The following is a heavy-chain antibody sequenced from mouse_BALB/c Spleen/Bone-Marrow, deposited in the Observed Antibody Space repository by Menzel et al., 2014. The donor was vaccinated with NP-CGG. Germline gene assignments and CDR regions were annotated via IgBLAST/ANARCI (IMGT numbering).Heavy chain of an antibody. Sequence: EVKLVESGGGLVQPGGSLKLSCAASGFTFGNYGMSWVRQTPDKRLEMIATVNVNGDRTYHPDSVKGRFTISRDNAKNTLSLQMSSLKSEDTAMYYCARGYDYSSWFAYWGQGTLVTVSA. J-gene: IGHJ3*01. D-gene: IGHD2-4*01. CDR1: GFTFGNYG. V-gene: IGHV5-6-3*01. CDR3: ARGYDYSSWFAY. CDR2: VNVNGDRT.